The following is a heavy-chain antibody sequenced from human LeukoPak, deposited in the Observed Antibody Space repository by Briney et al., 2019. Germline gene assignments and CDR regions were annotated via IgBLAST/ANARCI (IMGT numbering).Heavy chain of an antibody. J-gene: IGHJ4*02. Sequence: PSGTLSLTCAVSGGSISSSNWWSWVRQPPGKGLEWIGGIYHSGSTNYNPSLKSRVTISVDKSKNQFSLKLSSVTAADTAVYYCARDLGAPDSSGYYYGDWGQGTLVTVSS. CDR1: GGSISSSNW. D-gene: IGHD3-22*01. CDR3: ARDLGAPDSSGYYYGD. CDR2: IYHSGST. V-gene: IGHV4-4*02.